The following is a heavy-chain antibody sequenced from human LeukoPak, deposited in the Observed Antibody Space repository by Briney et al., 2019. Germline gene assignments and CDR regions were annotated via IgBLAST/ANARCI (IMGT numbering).Heavy chain of an antibody. Sequence: GGSLRLSCAASGFTFSSYAMSWVRQAPGKGLEWVSAISGSGGSTYYADSVKGRFTISRDNSKNTLYLQMNSLRAEDTAVYYCAKAVGSSWYEAADYWGQGTLVTVSS. J-gene: IGHJ4*02. CDR3: AKAVGSSWYEAADY. V-gene: IGHV3-23*01. CDR2: ISGSGGST. D-gene: IGHD6-13*01. CDR1: GFTFSSYA.